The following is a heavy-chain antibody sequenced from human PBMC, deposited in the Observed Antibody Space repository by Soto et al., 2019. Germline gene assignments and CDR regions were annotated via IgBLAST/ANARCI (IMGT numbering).Heavy chain of an antibody. CDR3: ARSPSSYGFNL. J-gene: IGHJ4*02. CDR2: IFYSGSA. V-gene: IGHV4-30-4*01. CDR1: GGSVSSDDHY. Sequence: QVQLQESGPGLVKPSQTLSLTCTVSGGSVSSDDHYWNWIRKPPGKGLEWIGYIFYSGSAFYNPSLQSRVTISVDTSNNQFSLKMKSVTAADTAVYYCARSPSSYGFNLWGQGTLVTVSS. D-gene: IGHD5-18*01.